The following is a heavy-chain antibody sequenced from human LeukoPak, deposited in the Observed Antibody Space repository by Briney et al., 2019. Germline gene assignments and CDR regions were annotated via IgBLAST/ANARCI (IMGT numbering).Heavy chain of an antibody. CDR3: AHDGILTGYFAFDI. CDR1: GFSLSTSGVG. Sequence: GPTLVNPTQTLTLTCTFSGFSLSTSGVGVGWIRQPPGKALEWLALIYWNDDKRYSPSLKSRLTITKDTSKNQVVLTTTNMDPVDTATYYCAHDGILTGYFAFDIWGQGTMSPSLQ. J-gene: IGHJ3*02. V-gene: IGHV2-5*01. D-gene: IGHD3-9*01. CDR2: IYWNDDK.